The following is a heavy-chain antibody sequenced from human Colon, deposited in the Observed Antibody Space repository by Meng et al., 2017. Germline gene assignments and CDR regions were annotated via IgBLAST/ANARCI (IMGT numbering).Heavy chain of an antibody. CDR3: VRQGMTSYSWGY. J-gene: IGHJ4*02. Sequence: VQLHESGPGLVKPSGTPYLTCAVSSGSISRSNWWSWVRQPPGKGLEWIGEISQSGTTYYNPSLKSRVTITGDWSKNQFSLNLNSVTAADTALYYCVRQGMTSYSWGYWGQGTLVTVSS. CDR2: ISQSGTT. D-gene: IGHD3-9*01. CDR1: SGSISRSNW. V-gene: IGHV4-4*02.